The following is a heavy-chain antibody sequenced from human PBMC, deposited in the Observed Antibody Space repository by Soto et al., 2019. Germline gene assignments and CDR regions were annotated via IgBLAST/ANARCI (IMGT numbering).Heavy chain of an antibody. Sequence: QVQLVQSGAELKKPGASVKVSCKASGNTVPNYAIHWVRQAPGQRLEWMGWIKGENGNTYYSENFQGRVTFTRATSACTVYMQLRSLTSEDTAVYYCARDDSGFSGSHYIDTFNYWGQGALVTVSS. D-gene: IGHD1-26*01. J-gene: IGHJ4*02. CDR1: GNTVPNYA. V-gene: IGHV1-3*01. CDR3: ARDDSGFSGSHYIDTFNY. CDR2: IKGENGNT.